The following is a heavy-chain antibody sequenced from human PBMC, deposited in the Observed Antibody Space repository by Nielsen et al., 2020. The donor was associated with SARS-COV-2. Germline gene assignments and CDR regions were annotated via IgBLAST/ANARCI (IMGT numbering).Heavy chain of an antibody. Sequence: GGSLRLSCAASGLDFSDYWIHWVRRGPGGGLEWVSRINADGTKTKYAAFAKGRFSISRDNAKNTLYLQMDSLRAEDTAVYYCARLRDDGYYFDTGPFDYWVQGALVTVSS. V-gene: IGHV3-74*01. D-gene: IGHD3-9*01. J-gene: IGHJ4*02. CDR3: ARLRDDGYYFDTGPFDY. CDR1: GLDFSDYW. CDR2: INADGTKT.